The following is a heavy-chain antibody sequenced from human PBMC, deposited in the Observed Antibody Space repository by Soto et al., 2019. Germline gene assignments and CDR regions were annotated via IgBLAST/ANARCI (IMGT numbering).Heavy chain of an antibody. V-gene: IGHV3-23*01. J-gene: IGHJ4*02. CDR3: AKIRGGG. D-gene: IGHD2-15*01. CDR1: GFTFSSYA. CDR2: ISGSGSIT. Sequence: GGSLRLSCAASGFTFSSYAMIWVRQAPGKGLEWVSAISGSGSITNYADSVKGRFTISRDNAKNTLYLQMNSLRAEDTAVYHCAKIRGGGWGQGTLVTVSS.